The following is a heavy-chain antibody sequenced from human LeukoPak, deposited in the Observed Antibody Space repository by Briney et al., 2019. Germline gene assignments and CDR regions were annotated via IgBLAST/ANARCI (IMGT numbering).Heavy chain of an antibody. D-gene: IGHD5-12*01. CDR3: ARPTNIVATIESWFDP. J-gene: IGHJ5*02. CDR2: ISSSSSYI. Sequence: PGGSLRLSCAASGSTFSSYSMNCVRQAPGKGLEWVSSISSSSSYIYYADSVKGRFTISRDNAKNSLYLQMNSLRAEDTAVYYCARPTNIVATIESWFDPWGQGTLLTVSS. V-gene: IGHV3-21*01. CDR1: GSTFSSYS.